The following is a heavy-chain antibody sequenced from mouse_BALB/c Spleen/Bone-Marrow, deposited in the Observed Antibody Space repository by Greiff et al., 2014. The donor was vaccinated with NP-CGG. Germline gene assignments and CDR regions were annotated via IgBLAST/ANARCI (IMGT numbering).Heavy chain of an antibody. CDR1: GYTFTDYY. V-gene: IGHV1-26*01. CDR3: TRRSTMTTFAY. D-gene: IGHD2-4*01. CDR2: INPNNGDT. Sequence: VHVKQSGPELVKPGASVKMSCKASGYTFTDYYMKWVKQSHGKSLEWIGDINPNNGDTFYNQKFKGKATLTVEKSSSTAYMQLNSLTSEDSAVCYCTRRSTMTTFAYWGQGTLVTVSA. J-gene: IGHJ3*01.